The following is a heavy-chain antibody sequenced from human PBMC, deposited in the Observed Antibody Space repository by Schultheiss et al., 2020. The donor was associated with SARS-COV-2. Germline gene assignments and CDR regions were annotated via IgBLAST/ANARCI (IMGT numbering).Heavy chain of an antibody. Sequence: SETLSLTCTVSGGSISSYYWSWIRQPPGKGLEWIGYIYYSGSTYYNPSLKSRVTISVDTSKNQFSLKLSSVTAADTAVYYCARRASTYYYYGMDVWGQGTTVTVSS. J-gene: IGHJ6*02. CDR1: GGSISSYY. D-gene: IGHD3-3*02. CDR2: IYYSGST. CDR3: ARRASTYYYYGMDV. V-gene: IGHV4-59*08.